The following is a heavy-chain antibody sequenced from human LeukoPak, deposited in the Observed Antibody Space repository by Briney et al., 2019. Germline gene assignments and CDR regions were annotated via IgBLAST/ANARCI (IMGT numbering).Heavy chain of an antibody. Sequence: RASVKVSCEASGGTFSSYAISWVRQAPGQGLEWMGGIIPIFGTANYAQKFQGRVTITADKSTSTVYMELSSLRSEDTAMYYCARDSEWRHQGRLVYYFYYMDVWGKGTTVTVSS. CDR3: ARDSEWRHQGRLVYYFYYMDV. V-gene: IGHV1-69*06. J-gene: IGHJ6*03. CDR2: IIPIFGTA. CDR1: GGTFSSYA. D-gene: IGHD3-16*01.